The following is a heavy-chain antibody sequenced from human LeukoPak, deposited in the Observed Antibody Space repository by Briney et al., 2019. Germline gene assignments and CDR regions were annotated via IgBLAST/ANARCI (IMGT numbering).Heavy chain of an antibody. D-gene: IGHD4-17*01. V-gene: IGHV3-48*03. CDR3: ARDNYGDFFDY. J-gene: IGHJ4*02. CDR1: GFTFSSYE. CDR2: ISSSGSTI. Sequence: GGSLRLSCAASGFTFSSYEMNWVRQAPGKGLEWVSYISSSGSTICYADSVKGRFTISRDNAKNSLYLQMNSLRAEDTAVYYCARDNYGDFFDYWGQGTLVTVSS.